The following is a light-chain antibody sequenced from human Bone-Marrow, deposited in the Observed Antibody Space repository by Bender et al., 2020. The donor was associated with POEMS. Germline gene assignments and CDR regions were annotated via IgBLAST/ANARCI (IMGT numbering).Light chain of an antibody. V-gene: IGLV1-47*01. CDR2: KNN. J-gene: IGLJ2*01. CDR1: ISNIGSHF. CDR3: SRWGDSLRGPG. Sequence: QSALTQPPSASGTPGQRVSISCSGSISNIGSHFISWYQQFPKTAPQLLIYKNNQRPSGVPDRFSGSSSGTSASLAIRGLRSEDGADYYCSRWGDSLRGPGFGGGTKLTVL.